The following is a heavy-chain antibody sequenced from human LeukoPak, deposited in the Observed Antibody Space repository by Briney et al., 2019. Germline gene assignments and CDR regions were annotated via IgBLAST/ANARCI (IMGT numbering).Heavy chain of an antibody. V-gene: IGHV3-7*03. D-gene: IGHD6-19*01. CDR1: GSTFGNYY. J-gene: IGHJ4*02. CDR2: IKHDGNWK. Sequence: GGSLRLSCAASGSTFGNYYMSWVRQAPGKGLEWVANIKHDGNWKFYADSVKGRFTVSRDNAESLVYLHMSSLRAEDTAMYYCAREGRSSGSLGDYWGQGILVTVSS. CDR3: AREGRSSGSLGDY.